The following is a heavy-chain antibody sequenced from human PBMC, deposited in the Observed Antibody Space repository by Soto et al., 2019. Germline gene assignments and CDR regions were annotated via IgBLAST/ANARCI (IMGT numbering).Heavy chain of an antibody. CDR1: GFTFSSYA. Sequence: EVQLLESGGGLVQPGGSLRLSCAASGFTFSSYAMSWVRHAPGKGLEWVSAISGSGGSTYYADSVKGRFTISRDHSKNTLYQQMNSLRAEDTAVYYCAKNFRLDSSDWYWEFDYWGQGTLVTVSS. J-gene: IGHJ4*02. CDR3: AKNFRLDSSDWYWEFDY. D-gene: IGHD6-19*01. V-gene: IGHV3-23*01. CDR2: ISGSGGST.